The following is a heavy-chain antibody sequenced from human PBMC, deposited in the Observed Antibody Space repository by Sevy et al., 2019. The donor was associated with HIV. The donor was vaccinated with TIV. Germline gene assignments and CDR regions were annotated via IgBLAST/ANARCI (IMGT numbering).Heavy chain of an antibody. J-gene: IGHJ4*02. CDR3: TAGVGTSDCDY. CDR1: GFTFSSSG. V-gene: IGHV3-15*01. Sequence: GGSLRLSCTASGFTFSSSGMHWVRQAPGKGLEWVGRIKSKTDGGTRDFAAPVKGRFAISRDDSKSTFYLQMDSLKTEDTGVYYCTAGVGTSDCDYRGQGILVTVSS. D-gene: IGHD1-26*01. CDR2: IKSKTDGGTR.